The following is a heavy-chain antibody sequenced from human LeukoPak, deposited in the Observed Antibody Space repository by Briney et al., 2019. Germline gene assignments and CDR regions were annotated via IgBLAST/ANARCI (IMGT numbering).Heavy chain of an antibody. CDR3: ARSITIFGVVKRSDAFDI. V-gene: IGHV1-18*01. CDR1: GYTFTSYG. D-gene: IGHD3-3*01. J-gene: IGHJ3*02. CDR2: ISAYNGNT. Sequence: ASVKVSCKASGYTFTSYGISGVRQAPGQGLEWMGWISAYNGNTNYAQKLQGRVTMTTDTSTSTAYMELRSLRSDDTAVYYCARSITIFGVVKRSDAFDIWGQGTMVTVSS.